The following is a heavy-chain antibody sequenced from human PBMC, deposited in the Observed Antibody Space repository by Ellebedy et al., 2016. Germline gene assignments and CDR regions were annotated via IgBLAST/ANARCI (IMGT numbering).Heavy chain of an antibody. J-gene: IGHJ6*03. CDR3: ARLLYSSSSHYYYYMDV. Sequence: SETLSLXCTVSGGSISSYYWSWIRQPPGKGLEWIGYIYYSGSTNYNPSLKSRVTISVDTSKNQFSLKLSSVTAADTAVYYCARLLYSSSSHYYYYMDVWGKGTTVTVSS. D-gene: IGHD6-6*01. CDR2: IYYSGST. CDR1: GGSISSYY. V-gene: IGHV4-59*13.